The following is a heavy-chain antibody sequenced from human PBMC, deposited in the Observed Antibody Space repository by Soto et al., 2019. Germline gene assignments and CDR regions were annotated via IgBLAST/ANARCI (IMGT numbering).Heavy chain of an antibody. CDR3: ARRLYYDSSGFEGGGMDV. V-gene: IGHV4-34*01. J-gene: IGHJ6*02. CDR1: GGSFSGYD. CDR2: INHSGST. Sequence: SETLSLTCAVYGGSFSGYDWTWIRQPPGTGLEWIGEINHSGSTNYNPSLKSRVTISVDTSKNQFSLKLSSVTAADTAVYYCARRLYYDSSGFEGGGMDVWGQGTTVTVSS. D-gene: IGHD3-22*01.